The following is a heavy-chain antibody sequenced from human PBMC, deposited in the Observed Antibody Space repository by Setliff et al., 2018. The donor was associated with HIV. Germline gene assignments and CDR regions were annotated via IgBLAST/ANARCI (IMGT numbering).Heavy chain of an antibody. J-gene: IGHJ6*03. Sequence: SETLSLTCTPSGDSISGYYWSWIRQPAGKGLEWIGRMHTSGTTKYNPSLKSRVTISVDTSKNQFSLKLSSVTAADTAVYYCASEAWTSYRSSSGYYYYYMDVWGKGTTVTVSS. V-gene: IGHV4-4*07. CDR3: ASEAWTSYRSSSGYYYYYMDV. CDR2: MHTSGTT. D-gene: IGHD6-6*01. CDR1: GDSISGYY.